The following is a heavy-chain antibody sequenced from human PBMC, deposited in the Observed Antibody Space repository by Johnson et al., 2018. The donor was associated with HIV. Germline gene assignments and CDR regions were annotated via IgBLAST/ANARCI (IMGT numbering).Heavy chain of an antibody. V-gene: IGHV3-13*01. CDR3: AKAHGFGEFMIAFDI. J-gene: IGHJ3*02. Sequence: VQLVESGGGLVQPGGSLRLSCAASGFTFSSYDMHWVRQATGKGLEWVSAIGTAGDTYYADSVKGRFTISRDNSKNTLYLQMNSLRAEDTAVYYCAKAHGFGEFMIAFDIWGQGTMVTVSS. D-gene: IGHD3-10*01. CDR1: GFTFSSYD. CDR2: IGTAGDT.